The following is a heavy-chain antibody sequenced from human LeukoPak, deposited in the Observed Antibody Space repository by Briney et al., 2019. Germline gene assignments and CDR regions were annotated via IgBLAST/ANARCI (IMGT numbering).Heavy chain of an antibody. Sequence: GGSLRLSCAASGFTFSNAWMSWVRQAPGKGLEWVGRIKSKTDGGTTDYAAPVKGRFTISRDDSKNTLYLQMNSLKTEDTAVYYCTTRSAEDWNLGPNGFWGQGTLVTVSS. D-gene: IGHD1-7*01. J-gene: IGHJ4*02. CDR2: IKSKTDGGTT. V-gene: IGHV3-15*01. CDR3: TTRSAEDWNLGPNGF. CDR1: GFTFSNAW.